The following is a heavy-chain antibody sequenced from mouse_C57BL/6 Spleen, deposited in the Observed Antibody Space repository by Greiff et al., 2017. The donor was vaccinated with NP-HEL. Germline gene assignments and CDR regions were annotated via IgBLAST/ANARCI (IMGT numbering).Heavy chain of an antibody. CDR2: IYPGDGDT. J-gene: IGHJ2*01. D-gene: IGHD1-1*02. V-gene: IGHV1-80*01. Sequence: QVQLKESGAELVKPGASVKISCKASGYAFSSYWMNWVKQRPGKGLEWIGQIYPGDGDTNYNGKFKGKATLTADKSSSTAYMQLSSLTSEDSAVYFCARERAYGQGNFDYWGQGTTLTVSS. CDR3: ARERAYGQGNFDY. CDR1: GYAFSSYW.